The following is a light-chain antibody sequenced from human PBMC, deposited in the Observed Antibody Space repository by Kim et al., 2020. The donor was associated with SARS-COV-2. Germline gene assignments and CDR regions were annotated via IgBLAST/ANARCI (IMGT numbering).Light chain of an antibody. Sequence: SSELTQDPAVPVALGQTVRITCQGDSLRSYYASWYQQKPGQAPVLVIYGKNNRPSGIPDRFSGSSSGNTASLTITGAQAKDEADYYCNSRDSSGNHWVFGGGTQLTVL. CDR3: NSRDSSGNHWV. CDR1: SLRSYY. CDR2: GKN. J-gene: IGLJ3*02. V-gene: IGLV3-19*01.